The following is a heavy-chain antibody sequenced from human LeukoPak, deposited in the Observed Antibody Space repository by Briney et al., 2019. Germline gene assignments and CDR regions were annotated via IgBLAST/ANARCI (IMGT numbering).Heavy chain of an antibody. CDR1: GGSISGGGYS. CDR3: ARSRLGLVGY. V-gene: IGHV4-30-2*01. D-gene: IGHD6-19*01. CDR2: IYHSGST. J-gene: IGHJ4*02. Sequence: SETLSLTCAVSGGSISGGGYSWGWIRQPPGKGLEWIGYIYHSGSTYYNPSLKSRVTISVDRSKNQFSLKLSSVTAADTAVYYCARSRLGLVGYWGQGTLVTVSS.